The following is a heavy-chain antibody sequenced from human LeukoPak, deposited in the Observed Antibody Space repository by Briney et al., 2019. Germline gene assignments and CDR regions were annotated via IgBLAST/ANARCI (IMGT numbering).Heavy chain of an antibody. CDR1: GYTFTSYY. J-gene: IGHJ6*03. CDR2: INPSGGST. Sequence: ASVKVSCKASGYTFTSYYMHWVRQAPGQGLEWMGIINPSGGSTSYAQKFQGRVTMTGDMSTSTVYMELSSLRSEDTAVYYCARDRQQLVLYYYYMDVWGKGTTVTVSS. V-gene: IGHV1-46*01. D-gene: IGHD6-6*01. CDR3: ARDRQQLVLYYYYMDV.